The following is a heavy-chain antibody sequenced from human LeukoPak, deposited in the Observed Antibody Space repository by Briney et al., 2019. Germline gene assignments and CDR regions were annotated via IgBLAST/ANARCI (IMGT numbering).Heavy chain of an antibody. CDR1: GGSISSYY. J-gene: IGHJ6*03. Sequence: PSETLSLTCTVSGGSISSYYWSWIRQPPGKGLEWIGYIYYSGSTDYNPSLRSRVTISVDTSKNQFSLKLSSVTAADTAAYYCARRYDSTLYYYYYMDVWGKGTTVTVSS. CDR3: ARRYDSTLYYYYYMDV. V-gene: IGHV4-59*08. D-gene: IGHD3-22*01. CDR2: IYYSGST.